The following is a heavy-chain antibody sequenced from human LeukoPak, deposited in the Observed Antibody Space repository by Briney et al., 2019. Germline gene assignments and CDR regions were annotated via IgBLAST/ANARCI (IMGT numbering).Heavy chain of an antibody. CDR1: GFTVSSNY. Sequence: GGSLRLSCEVSGFTVSSNYMIWVRQAPGKGLEWVSVIHSGGSTYYADSVKGRFTISRDNSKNTLHLQMNSLRTEDTAVYYCAKLAGGGSYHPPDSWGQGTLVTVSS. CDR2: IHSGGST. J-gene: IGHJ4*02. V-gene: IGHV3-53*01. D-gene: IGHD1-26*01. CDR3: AKLAGGGSYHPPDS.